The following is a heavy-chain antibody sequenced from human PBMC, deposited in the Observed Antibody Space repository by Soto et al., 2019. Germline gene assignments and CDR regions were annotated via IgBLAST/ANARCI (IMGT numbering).Heavy chain of an antibody. V-gene: IGHV3-7*01. CDR3: ARDVSGKLGHDS. Sequence: MQLVESGGGVVQPGTSLRLSCAASGFTFSSHWMSWVRRAPGKGLEWVANTKQDGSDKNYVDSVKGRFTISRDNAKNSLYLQMNSLRVEDTAVYYCARDVSGKLGHDSWGQGTLVTVSS. D-gene: IGHD3-10*01. J-gene: IGHJ4*02. CDR2: TKQDGSDK. CDR1: GFTFSSHW.